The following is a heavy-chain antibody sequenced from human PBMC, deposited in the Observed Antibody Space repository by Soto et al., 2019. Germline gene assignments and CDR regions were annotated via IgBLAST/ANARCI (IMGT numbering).Heavy chain of an antibody. J-gene: IGHJ5*02. CDR1: GVSISSGDYY. CDR3: ARAMVVTQNWFDP. V-gene: IGHV4-30-4*01. Sequence: SETLSLTCTVSGVSISSGDYYWSWIRQPPGKGLEWIGYIYYSGSTYYNPSLKSRVTISVDTSKNQFSLKLSSVTAADTAVYYCARAMVVTQNWFDPWGQGTLVHRLL. CDR2: IYYSGST. D-gene: IGHD2-21*02.